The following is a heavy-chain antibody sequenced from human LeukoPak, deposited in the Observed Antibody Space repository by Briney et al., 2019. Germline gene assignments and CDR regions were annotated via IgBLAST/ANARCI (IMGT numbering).Heavy chain of an antibody. J-gene: IGHJ4*02. V-gene: IGHV1-69*13. CDR3: ARDGGSSGWYFCVY. Sequence: GASVKVSCKASGGTFSSYAISWVRQAPGQGLEWMGGIIPIFGTANYAQKFQGRVTITADESTSTAYMELSSLRSEDTAVYNCARDGGSSGWYFCVYWGQGTLVTVSS. D-gene: IGHD6-19*01. CDR1: GGTFSSYA. CDR2: IIPIFGTA.